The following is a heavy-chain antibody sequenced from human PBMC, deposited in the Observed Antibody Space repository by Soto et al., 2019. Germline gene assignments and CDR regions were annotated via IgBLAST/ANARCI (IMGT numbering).Heavy chain of an antibody. CDR2: IYYSGST. D-gene: IGHD1-26*01. Sequence: SETLSLTCTVSGGSVSSGSYYWSWIRQPPGKGLEWIGYIYYSGSTNYNPSLKSRVTISVDTSKNQFSLKLSSVTAADTAVYYCARVGVGATKDDAFDIWGQGTMVTVSS. J-gene: IGHJ3*02. V-gene: IGHV4-61*01. CDR3: ARVGVGATKDDAFDI. CDR1: GGSVSSGSYY.